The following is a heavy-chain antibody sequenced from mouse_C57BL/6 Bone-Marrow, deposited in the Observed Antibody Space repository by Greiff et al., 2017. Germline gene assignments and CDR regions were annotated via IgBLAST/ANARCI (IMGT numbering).Heavy chain of an antibody. CDR2: ISNLAYSI. CDR3: ARQGEGDGSSHYFDY. CDR1: GFTFSDYG. D-gene: IGHD1-3*01. J-gene: IGHJ2*01. V-gene: IGHV5-15*01. Sequence: EVKVVESGGGLVQPGGSLKLSCAASGFTFSDYGMAWVRQAPRKGPEWVAFISNLAYSIYYADTVTGRFTIARENAKNTLYLEMSSLRSEDTAMYYCARQGEGDGSSHYFDYWGQGTTLTVSS.